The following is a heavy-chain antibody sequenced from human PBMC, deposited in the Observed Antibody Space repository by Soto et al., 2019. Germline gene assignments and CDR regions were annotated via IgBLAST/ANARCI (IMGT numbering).Heavy chain of an antibody. V-gene: IGHV1-69*01. J-gene: IGHJ4*02. CDR2: IIPIFGTA. D-gene: IGHD5-12*01. Sequence: QVQLVQSGAEVKKPGSSVKVSCKASGGTFSSYAISWVRQAPGQGLEWMGGIIPIFGTANYAQKFQGRVTITADEHTCTRYQELSRLRSEGRGVYCCARGGGYDGPLDYWGQGTLVNLSS. CDR3: ARGGGYDGPLDY. CDR1: GGTFSSYA.